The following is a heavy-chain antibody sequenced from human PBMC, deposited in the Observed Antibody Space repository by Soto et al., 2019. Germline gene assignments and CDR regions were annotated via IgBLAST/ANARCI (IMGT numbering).Heavy chain of an antibody. V-gene: IGHV4-4*02. Sequence: SETLSLTCAVSAGSISTTNWYVWIGQPPGIDLEWIGELYHTGTTNYNPSRNCRVTMSVDTSRNHCSLRLSFVPAADTAVYYCATSSGSAYGLDVWGPVATVTVSS. CDR1: AGSISTTNW. J-gene: IGHJ6*02. CDR3: ATSSGSAYGLDV. CDR2: LYHTGTT. D-gene: IGHD3-10*01.